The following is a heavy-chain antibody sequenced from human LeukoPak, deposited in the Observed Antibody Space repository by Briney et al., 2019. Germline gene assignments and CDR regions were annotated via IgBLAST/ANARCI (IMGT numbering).Heavy chain of an antibody. CDR1: GFTLSSYW. CDR2: INSDGSST. J-gene: IGHJ4*02. CDR3: ARVGDVYSYGFIAY. D-gene: IGHD5-18*01. V-gene: IGHV3-74*01. Sequence: PGGSLRLSCAASGFTLSSYWMHRVRQAPGKGLVWVSRINSDGSSTTYADSVKGRFTISRDNAKNTLYLQMNSLRAEDTAVYYCARVGDVYSYGFIAYWGQGTLVTVSS.